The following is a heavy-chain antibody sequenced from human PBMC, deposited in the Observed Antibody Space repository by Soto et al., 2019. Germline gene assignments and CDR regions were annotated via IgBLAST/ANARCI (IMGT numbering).Heavy chain of an antibody. J-gene: IGHJ5*02. Sequence: GGSLRLSCAASGFTFSSYAIHWVRQAPGKGLEWVAVIWYDGSEKYYADSVKGRFTISRDNSKNTLYLQMNSLRAEDTALYYCARDFESRFDPWGQGALVTVSS. CDR1: GFTFSSYA. CDR3: ARDFESRFDP. D-gene: IGHD3-9*01. V-gene: IGHV3-33*01. CDR2: IWYDGSEK.